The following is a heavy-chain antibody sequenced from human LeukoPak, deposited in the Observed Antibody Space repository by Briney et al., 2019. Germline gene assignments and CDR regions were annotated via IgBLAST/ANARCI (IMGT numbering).Heavy chain of an antibody. CDR2: IGTAGDT. CDR1: GFTFSSYD. CDR3: ARSSSNDYGDYSDYYYYGMDV. Sequence: GGSLRLSCAASGFTFSSYDMHWVRQATGKGLERVSAIGTAGDTYYPGSVKGRFTISRENAKNSLYLQMNSLRAGDTAVYYCARSSSNDYGDYSDYYYYGMDVWGQGTTVTVSS. D-gene: IGHD4-17*01. V-gene: IGHV3-13*01. J-gene: IGHJ6*02.